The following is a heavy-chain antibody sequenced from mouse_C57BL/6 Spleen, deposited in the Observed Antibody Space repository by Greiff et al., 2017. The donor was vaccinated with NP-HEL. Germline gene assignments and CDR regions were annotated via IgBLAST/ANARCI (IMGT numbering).Heavy chain of an antibody. V-gene: IGHV5-16*01. CDR2: INYDGSST. CDR3: ARVDGYYYFDY. D-gene: IGHD2-3*01. J-gene: IGHJ2*01. CDR1: GFTFSDYY. Sequence: EVKVIESEGGLVQPGSSMKLSCTASGFTFSDYYMAWVRQVPEKGLEWVANINYDGSSTYYLDSLKSRFIISRDNAKNILYLQMSSLKSEDTATYYCARVDGYYYFDYWGQGTTLTVSS.